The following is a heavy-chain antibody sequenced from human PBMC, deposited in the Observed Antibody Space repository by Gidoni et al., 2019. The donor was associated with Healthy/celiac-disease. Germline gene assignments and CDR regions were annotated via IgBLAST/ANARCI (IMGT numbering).Heavy chain of an antibody. V-gene: IGHV4-31*02. CDR2: ST. D-gene: IGHD4-17*01. Sequence: STYYNPSLKSRVTISVDTSKNQFSLKLSSVTAADTAVYYCARVDYDYGDSDYWGQGTLVTVSS. J-gene: IGHJ4*02. CDR3: ARVDYDYGDSDY.